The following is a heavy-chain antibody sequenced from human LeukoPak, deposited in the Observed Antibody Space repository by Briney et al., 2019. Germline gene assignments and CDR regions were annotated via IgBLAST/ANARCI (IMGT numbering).Heavy chain of an antibody. CDR3: AKQEGALIQNWCFDH. V-gene: IGHV3-9*01. CDR2: ISWSSGRI. D-gene: IGHD1-26*01. J-gene: IGHJ4*02. Sequence: GGSLRLSCAASGFTFDDYAMHWVRQAPGKGLEWVSGISWSSGRIGYADSVRGRFTVSRDNSKNTLYLQMSSLRVEDTALYYCAKQEGALIQNWCFDHWGLGTLVTVSS. CDR1: GFTFDDYA.